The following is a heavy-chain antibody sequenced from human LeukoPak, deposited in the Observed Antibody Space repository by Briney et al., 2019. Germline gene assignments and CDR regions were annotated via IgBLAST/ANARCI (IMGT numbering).Heavy chain of an antibody. CDR2: IIPIFGTA. V-gene: IGHV1-69*06. CDR1: GGTFSSYA. J-gene: IGHJ4*02. CDR3: ATPYYDYVWGSYRPFNY. D-gene: IGHD3-16*02. Sequence: GASVKVSCKASGGTFSSYAIGWVRQAPGQGLEWMGGIIPIFGTANYAQKFQGRVTITADKSTSTAYMELSSLRSEDTAVYYCATPYYDYVWGSYRPFNYWGQGTLVTVSS.